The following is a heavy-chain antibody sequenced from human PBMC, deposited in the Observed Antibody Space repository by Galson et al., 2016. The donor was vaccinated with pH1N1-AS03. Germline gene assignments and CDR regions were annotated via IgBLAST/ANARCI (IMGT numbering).Heavy chain of an antibody. CDR2: ISFDGSNK. D-gene: IGHD3-3*01. CDR1: KFTFSRFS. Sequence: SLRLSCAATKFTFSRFSMHWVRQAPGKGLEWVAAISFDGSNKHYADSVKGRFTISRDDAKNTLYLQMNSLRSEDTAVYFCTRDLGRFLERVLDYWGQGSLVTVSS. J-gene: IGHJ4*02. CDR3: TRDLGRFLERVLDY. V-gene: IGHV3-30*04.